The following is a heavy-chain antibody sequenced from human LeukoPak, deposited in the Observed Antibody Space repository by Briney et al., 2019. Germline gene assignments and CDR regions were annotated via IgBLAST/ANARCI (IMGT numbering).Heavy chain of an antibody. CDR2: IFNTGNT. D-gene: IGHD3-10*01. CDR1: GGSINCHY. J-gene: IGHJ4*02. Sequence: SETLSLTCSVSGGSINCHYWSWIRQPPGKRLEWIGYIFNTGNTNYNPSLASRVTMSVDTSRAQFFLRLSPVTAADTAIYYCESRPADTTWYGVFDYWSQGTLVTVSS. CDR3: ESRPADTTWYGVFDY. V-gene: IGHV4-59*11.